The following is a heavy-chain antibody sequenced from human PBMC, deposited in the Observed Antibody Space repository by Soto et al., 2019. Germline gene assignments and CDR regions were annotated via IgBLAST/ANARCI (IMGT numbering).Heavy chain of an antibody. V-gene: IGHV1-2*04. Sequence: ASVKVSCKASGYTFTGYYMHWVRQAPGQGLEWMGWINPNSGGTNYAQKFQGWVTMTRDTSISTAYMELSRLRSDDTAVYYCARVGSFYDILTGDYYYYGMEVWGQGTTVTVSS. D-gene: IGHD3-9*01. CDR2: INPNSGGT. CDR1: GYTFTGYY. J-gene: IGHJ6*02. CDR3: ARVGSFYDILTGDYYYYGMEV.